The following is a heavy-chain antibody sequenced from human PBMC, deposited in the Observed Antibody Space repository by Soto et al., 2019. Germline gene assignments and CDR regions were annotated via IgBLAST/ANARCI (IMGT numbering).Heavy chain of an antibody. V-gene: IGHV3-48*03. Sequence: EVQLVESGGGLVQPGGSLRLSCEASGFTFSSYEMDWVRQAPGKGLEWVAHITGSGSTILYADSVKGRFTISRDNADNSLYLQMNSLRAEDTAVYYCTKEKSVMYSGYDAFDIWGRGTMVTVSS. D-gene: IGHD5-12*01. CDR3: TKEKSVMYSGYDAFDI. J-gene: IGHJ3*02. CDR2: ITGSGSTI. CDR1: GFTFSSYE.